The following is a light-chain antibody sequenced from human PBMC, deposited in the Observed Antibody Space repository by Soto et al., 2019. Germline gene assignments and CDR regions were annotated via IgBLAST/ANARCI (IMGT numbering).Light chain of an antibody. CDR1: QTVSTNY. J-gene: IGKJ4*01. V-gene: IGKV3-20*01. CDR3: QQFSSYPLT. CDR2: GAS. Sequence: EVVLTLTAGTLSLSNWERATLSCMSSQTVSTNYLAWYQQKPGQAPRLLIYGASKRATGIPDRFSGGGSGTDFTLTISRLEPEDFAVYYCQQFSSYPLTVGGGTIVDIK.